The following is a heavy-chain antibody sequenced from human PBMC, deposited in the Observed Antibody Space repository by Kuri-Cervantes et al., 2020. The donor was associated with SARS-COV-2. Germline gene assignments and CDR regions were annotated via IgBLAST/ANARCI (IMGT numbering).Heavy chain of an antibody. CDR3: AKDIGYCSSTSCYTDAFDI. D-gene: IGHD2-2*02. V-gene: IGHV3-21*04. CDR2: ISSSSSYI. J-gene: IGHJ3*02. Sequence: GGSLRLSCAASGFTFSSYSMNWVRQAPGKGLEWVSSISSSSSYIYYADSVKGRFTISRDNAKNSLYLQMNSLRAEDTALYYCAKDIGYCSSTSCYTDAFDIWGQGTMVTVSS. CDR1: GFTFSSYS.